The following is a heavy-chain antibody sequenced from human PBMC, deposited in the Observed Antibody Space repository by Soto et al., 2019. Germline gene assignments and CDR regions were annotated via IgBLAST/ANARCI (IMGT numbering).Heavy chain of an antibody. CDR1: GFTFSDFE. V-gene: IGHV3-30-3*01. CDR3: ERRTGTAPRFEY. Sequence: QVQLVESGGGVVQPGRSLRLSCSASGFTFSDFEMYWVRQAPGKGLDWVSFISYDGSNQYYAGSVKGRFTVSRDNSKNTLLLLINSLRTKDTAVYYCERRTGTAPRFEYWGQGPLVTVSS. D-gene: IGHD1-7*01. J-gene: IGHJ4*02. CDR2: ISYDGSNQ.